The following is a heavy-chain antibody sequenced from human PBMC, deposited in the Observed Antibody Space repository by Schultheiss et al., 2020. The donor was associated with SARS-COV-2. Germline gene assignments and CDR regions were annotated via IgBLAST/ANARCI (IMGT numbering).Heavy chain of an antibody. CDR3: ARVGGSCYSCSY. CDR1: GFTFSSYG. CDR2: ISSSSSYI. D-gene: IGHD2-15*01. J-gene: IGHJ4*02. Sequence: GGSLRLSCAASGFTFSSYGMNWVRQAPGKGLEWVSSISSSSSYIYYADSVKGRFTISRDNAKNSLYLQMNSLRAEDTAVYYCARVGGSCYSCSYWGQGTLVTVSS. V-gene: IGHV3-21*01.